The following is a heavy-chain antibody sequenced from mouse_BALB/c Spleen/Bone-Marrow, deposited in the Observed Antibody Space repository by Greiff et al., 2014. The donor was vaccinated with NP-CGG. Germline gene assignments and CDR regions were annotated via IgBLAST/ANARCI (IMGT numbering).Heavy chain of an antibody. D-gene: IGHD1-1*01. V-gene: IGHV5-2*01. Sequence: DVMLVESGGGLVQPGESLKLSCESNEYEFPSHDMSWVRKTPEKRLELVAAINSDGGSTYYPDTMERRFIISRDNSKKTLYLQMSSLRSEDTAFYYCARHGDYYGSSLFAYWGQGTLDTVSA. CDR1: EYEFPSHD. CDR2: INSDGGST. CDR3: ARHGDYYGSSLFAY. J-gene: IGHJ3*01.